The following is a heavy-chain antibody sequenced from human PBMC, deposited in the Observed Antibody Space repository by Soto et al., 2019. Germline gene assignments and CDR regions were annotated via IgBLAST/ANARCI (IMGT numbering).Heavy chain of an antibody. J-gene: IGHJ4*02. CDR1: GFTFSSYG. V-gene: IGHV3-33*01. Sequence: QVQLVESGGGVVQPGRSLRLSCAASGFTFSSYGMHWVRQAPGKGLAWVAVIWYDGSNKYYADSVKGRFTISRDNSKNTLYLQMNSLRAEDTAVYYCARDTGTRGLDYWGQGTLVTVSS. CDR2: IWYDGSNK. D-gene: IGHD4-17*01. CDR3: ARDTGTRGLDY.